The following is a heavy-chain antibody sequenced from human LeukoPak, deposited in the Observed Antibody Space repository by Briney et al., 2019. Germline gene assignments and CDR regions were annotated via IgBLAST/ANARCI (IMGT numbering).Heavy chain of an antibody. D-gene: IGHD6-13*01. CDR3: AKVPLIAAPKHFDY. J-gene: IGHJ4*02. CDR2: INPSGGST. V-gene: IGHV1-46*01. Sequence: ASVKVSYKASGYTFTSYYMHWVRQAPGQGLEWMGIINPSGGSTSYAQKFQGRVTMTRDMSTSTVYMELSSLRSEDTAVYYCAKVPLIAAPKHFDYWGQGTLVTVSS. CDR1: GYTFTSYY.